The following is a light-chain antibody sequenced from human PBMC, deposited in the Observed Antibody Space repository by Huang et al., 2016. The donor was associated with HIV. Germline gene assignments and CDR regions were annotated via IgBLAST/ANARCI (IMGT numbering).Light chain of an antibody. V-gene: IGKV3-20*01. CDR1: QSVSGSY. CDR3: QQYGSSAYT. Sequence: EIVLTQSPGTLSLSPGQRATFSCRTSQSVSGSYLAWYQQKPGQAPRLLIYGASHRATGIPDRFSGSGSGTDFTLTISRLEPEDFAVYYCQQYGSSAYTFGQGTKLEIK. CDR2: GAS. J-gene: IGKJ2*01.